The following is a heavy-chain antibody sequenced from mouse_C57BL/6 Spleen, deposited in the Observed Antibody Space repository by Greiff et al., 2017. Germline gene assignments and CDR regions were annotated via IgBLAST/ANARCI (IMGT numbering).Heavy chain of an antibody. J-gene: IGHJ2*01. D-gene: IGHD1-1*01. CDR2: IHPNSGST. CDR3: ARGGYGECYFDY. CDR1: GYTFTSYW. Sequence: QVQLQQPGAELVKPGASVKLSCKASGYTFTSYWMHWVKQRPGQGLEWIGMIHPNSGSTNYNEKFKSKATLTVDKSSSTAYMQLSSLTSEDSAVYYCARGGYGECYFDYWGQGTTLTVSS. V-gene: IGHV1-64*01.